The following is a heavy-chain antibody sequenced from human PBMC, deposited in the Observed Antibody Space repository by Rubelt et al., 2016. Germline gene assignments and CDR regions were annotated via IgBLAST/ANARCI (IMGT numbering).Heavy chain of an antibody. CDR2: IYYSGST. V-gene: IGHV4-59*12. Sequence: QVQLQESGPGLVKPSETLSLTCTVSGGSISSYYWSWIRQPPGKGLEWIGYIYYSGSTNYNPSLKGWVTISVDTSKNQFSLKLSSVTAADTAVYYCARALYYYDSSGYPRGDAFDIWGQGTMVTVSS. CDR3: ARALYYYDSSGYPRGDAFDI. D-gene: IGHD3-22*01. J-gene: IGHJ3*02. CDR1: GGSISSYY.